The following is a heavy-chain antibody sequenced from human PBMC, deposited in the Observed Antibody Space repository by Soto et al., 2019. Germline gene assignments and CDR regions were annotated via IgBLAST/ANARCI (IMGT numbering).Heavy chain of an antibody. V-gene: IGHV1-3*01. J-gene: IGHJ6*02. Sequence: AAVKVSCKASGYTFTSYAMHWVRQAPGQRLEWMGWINAGNGNTKYSQKFQGRVTITRDTSASTAYMELSSLRSEDTAVYYCARDESRGISSCSSYYNYFCMDVWRHGTTVTVSS. D-gene: IGHD6-13*01. CDR3: ARDESRGISSCSSYYNYFCMDV. CDR2: INAGNGNT. CDR1: GYTFTSYA.